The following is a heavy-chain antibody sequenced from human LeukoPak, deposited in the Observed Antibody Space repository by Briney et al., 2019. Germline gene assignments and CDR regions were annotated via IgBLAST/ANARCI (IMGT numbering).Heavy chain of an antibody. D-gene: IGHD3-9*01. CDR1: GATFNSDA. Sequence: SVKVSCKASGATFNSDAINWVRQAPGQGLEWMGRIIPILATTYAPLFEDRLTITADKSTNTAYMELSSLKSDDTAVYYCARHPTSFDWLRDWGQGTLVTVSS. CDR2: IIPILAT. CDR3: ARHPTSFDWLRD. V-gene: IGHV1-69*04. J-gene: IGHJ4*02.